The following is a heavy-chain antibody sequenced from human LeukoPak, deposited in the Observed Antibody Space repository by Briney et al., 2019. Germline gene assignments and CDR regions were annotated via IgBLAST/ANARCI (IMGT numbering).Heavy chain of an antibody. Sequence: ASVKVSCKTSGYTFTSYDLNWVRQATGQGLEWMGWVNPNSGNTGYAQKFQGRVTMTMDPSISTAYMELSSLRSEDTAVYYCARGLRGYYYMDVWGKGTTVTVSS. V-gene: IGHV1-8*01. CDR2: VNPNSGNT. CDR3: ARGLRGYYYMDV. CDR1: GYTFTSYD. J-gene: IGHJ6*03. D-gene: IGHD4-17*01.